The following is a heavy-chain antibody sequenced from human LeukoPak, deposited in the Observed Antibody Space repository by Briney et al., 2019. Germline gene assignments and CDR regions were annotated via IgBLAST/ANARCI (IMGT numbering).Heavy chain of an antibody. Sequence: GGSLRLSCATSGFTFSDHSMDWVRQAPGKGLEWVGRTRSKPYSYTTQYAASVEGRFTISRDDSKNSLYLQMNSLKPEDTAVYYFVRSVTASTTGAIWGEGTMVTVSS. CDR2: TRSKPYSYTT. V-gene: IGHV3-72*01. D-gene: IGHD2-21*02. CDR3: VRSVTASTTGAI. J-gene: IGHJ3*02. CDR1: GFTFSDHS.